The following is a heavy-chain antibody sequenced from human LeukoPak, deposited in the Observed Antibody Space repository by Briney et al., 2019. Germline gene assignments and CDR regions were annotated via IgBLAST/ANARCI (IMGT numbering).Heavy chain of an antibody. CDR3: ARDLTDSGSYFSPSDY. J-gene: IGHJ4*02. Sequence: TGGSLRLSCAASGFTFSSYSMNWVRQAPGKGLEWVSYISSSSSTIYYADSVKGRFTISRDNAKNSLYLQMNSLRAEDTAVYYCARDLTDSGSYFSPSDYWGQGTLVTVSS. D-gene: IGHD1-26*01. CDR1: GFTFSSYS. CDR2: ISSSSSTI. V-gene: IGHV3-48*04.